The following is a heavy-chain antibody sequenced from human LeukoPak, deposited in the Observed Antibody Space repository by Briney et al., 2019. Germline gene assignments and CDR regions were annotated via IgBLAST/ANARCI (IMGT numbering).Heavy chain of an antibody. D-gene: IGHD6-13*01. J-gene: IGHJ6*02. V-gene: IGHV4-39*07. CDR2: IYYSGTV. CDR1: DGSISGTNYY. CDR3: ARLSHIAAAGAYSYYSLDV. Sequence: SETLSLTCTVSDGSISGTNYYWGWFRQPPGKGPEWIGSIYYSGTVYYNPSLNSRLTTSADTSNKQFFLRLRSVTAADTAVYYCARLSHIAAAGAYSYYSLDVWGQGTTVTVSS.